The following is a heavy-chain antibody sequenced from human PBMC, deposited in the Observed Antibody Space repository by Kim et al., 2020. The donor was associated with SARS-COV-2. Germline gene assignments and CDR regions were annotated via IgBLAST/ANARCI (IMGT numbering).Heavy chain of an antibody. J-gene: IGHJ3*02. V-gene: IGHV3-73*01. CDR3: TRIPGPPVAFWDAFDI. Sequence: SGRVRFTMSREESKNTAYLQMNSLKTGDTAVYYCTRIPGPPVAFWDAFDIWGQGTMVTVSS. D-gene: IGHD3-3*01.